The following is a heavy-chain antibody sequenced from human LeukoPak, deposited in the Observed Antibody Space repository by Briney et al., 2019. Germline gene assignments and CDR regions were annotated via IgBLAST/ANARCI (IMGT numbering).Heavy chain of an antibody. CDR3: ARLYYDFWSGYYSYYFDY. J-gene: IGHJ4*02. D-gene: IGHD3-3*01. V-gene: IGHV1-69*01. CDR1: GGTFSIYA. CDR2: IIPIFGTA. Sequence: ASVKVSCKASGGTFSIYAISWVRQAPGQGLEWMGGIIPIFGTANYAQKFQGRVTITADESTSTAYMELSSLRSEDTAVYYCARLYYDFWSGYYSYYFDYWGQGTLVTVSS.